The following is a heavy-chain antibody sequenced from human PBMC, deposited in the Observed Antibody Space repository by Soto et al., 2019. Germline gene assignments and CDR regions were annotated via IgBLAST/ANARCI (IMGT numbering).Heavy chain of an antibody. D-gene: IGHD5-12*01. V-gene: IGHV4-31*03. CDR3: ARAGYSGYDSAFDI. Sequence: SETLSLTCTVSGGSISSGGYYWSWIRQHPGKGLEWIGYIYYSGSTYYNPSLKSRVTISVDTSKNQFSLKLSSVTAADTAVYYCARAGYSGYDSAFDIWGQGTMVT. J-gene: IGHJ3*02. CDR1: GGSISSGGYY. CDR2: IYYSGST.